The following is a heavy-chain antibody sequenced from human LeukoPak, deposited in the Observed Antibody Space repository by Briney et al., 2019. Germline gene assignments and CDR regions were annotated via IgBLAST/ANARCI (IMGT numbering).Heavy chain of an antibody. D-gene: IGHD3-22*01. J-gene: IGHJ3*02. CDR2: INHSGST. Sequence: SETLSLTCAVYGGSFSGYYWSWIRQPPGKGLEWIGEINHSGSTNYNPSLKSRVTMSVDTSKNQFSLKLSSVTAADTAVYYCASTYYYDSSGYRDAFDIWGQGTMVTVSS. CDR3: ASTYYYDSSGYRDAFDI. V-gene: IGHV4-34*01. CDR1: GGSFSGYY.